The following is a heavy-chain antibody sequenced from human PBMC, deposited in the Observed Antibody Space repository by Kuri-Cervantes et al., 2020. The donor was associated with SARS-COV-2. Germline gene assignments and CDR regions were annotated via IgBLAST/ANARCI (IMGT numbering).Heavy chain of an antibody. V-gene: IGHV4-39*07. CDR3: ARARFLGNYYYYYYMDV. CDR2: IYYSGST. Sequence: SETLSLTCTVSGGSISSSSYYWGWIRQPPGKGLEWIGSIYYSGSTYYNPSLKSRVTISVDTSKNQFSLKLSSVTAADTAVYYCARARFLGNYYYYYYMDVWGKGTTVTAP. D-gene: IGHD3-3*01. CDR1: GGSISSSSYY. J-gene: IGHJ6*03.